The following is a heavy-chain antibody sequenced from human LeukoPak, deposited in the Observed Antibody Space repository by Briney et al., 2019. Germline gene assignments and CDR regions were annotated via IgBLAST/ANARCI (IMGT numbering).Heavy chain of an antibody. V-gene: IGHV3-7*01. CDR2: IKQGGSEK. D-gene: IGHD1-26*01. CDR3: ARGHPHGWELYLDY. CDR1: GFTFSRYW. J-gene: IGHJ4*02. Sequence: GGSLRLSCAASGFTFSRYWMSWVRQAPGKGLEWVANIKQGGSEKNYVDSVKGRFTISRDNAKNSLYLQMNSLRAEDTAVYYCARGHPHGWELYLDYWGQGTLVTVSS.